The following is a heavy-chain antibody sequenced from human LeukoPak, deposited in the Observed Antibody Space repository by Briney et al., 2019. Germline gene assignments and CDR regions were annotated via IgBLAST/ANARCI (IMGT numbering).Heavy chain of an antibody. CDR3: TRDLMDYDVSTGLHHYYMDV. CDR1: GFTFSSYW. Sequence: GGSLRLSCVASGFTFSSYWMHWVRQDPRKGLVWVSRINGDGRTINYADSVRGRFTISRDNAKNTLYLQMNTLRVEDTAVYYCTRDLMDYDVSTGLHHYYMDVWGQGTTVTVSS. V-gene: IGHV3-74*01. J-gene: IGHJ6*02. CDR2: INGDGRTI. D-gene: IGHD3-9*01.